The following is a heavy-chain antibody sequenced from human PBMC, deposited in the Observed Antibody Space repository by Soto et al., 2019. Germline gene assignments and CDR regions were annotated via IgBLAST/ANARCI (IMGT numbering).Heavy chain of an antibody. Sequence: ASVKVSCKASGYIFTSYYIHWVRQAPGQGLEWMGWINPFDGSRMFAQSFQGRVTMTRDTSTLYLQMNSLKIEDTAVYYCITDGPDGRAYWGQGTQVTVSS. CDR2: INPFDGSR. CDR3: ITDGPDGRAY. V-gene: IGHV1-46*01. CDR1: GYIFTSYY. D-gene: IGHD2-8*01. J-gene: IGHJ4*02.